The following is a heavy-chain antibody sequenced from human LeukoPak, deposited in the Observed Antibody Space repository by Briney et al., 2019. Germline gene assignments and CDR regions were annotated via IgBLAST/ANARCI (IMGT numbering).Heavy chain of an antibody. CDR2: IYYSGST. Sequence: SETLSLTCTVSGGSISSYYWSWIRQPPGKGLEWIGYIYYSGSTKYNPSLKSRVTMSVDTSKNRFSQKLSSVTAADTAVYYCARHRGYCSSTSCSYNWFDPWGQGTLVTVSS. D-gene: IGHD2-2*03. CDR1: GGSISSYY. J-gene: IGHJ5*02. V-gene: IGHV4-59*08. CDR3: ARHRGYCSSTSCSYNWFDP.